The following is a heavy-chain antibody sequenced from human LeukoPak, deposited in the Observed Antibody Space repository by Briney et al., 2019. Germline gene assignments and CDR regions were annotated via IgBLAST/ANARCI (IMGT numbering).Heavy chain of an antibody. Sequence: PGGSLRLSCAASGFTFSSSAMSWVRQAPGKGLEWVSTISGSGAGTYYADSVKGRFTISRDNSENTLYLQMNSLSAEDTAVFYCAKVAAGTLHYFDYWGQGTLVAVSS. J-gene: IGHJ4*02. CDR1: GFTFSSSA. D-gene: IGHD2-15*01. CDR2: ISGSGAGT. V-gene: IGHV3-23*01. CDR3: AKVAAGTLHYFDY.